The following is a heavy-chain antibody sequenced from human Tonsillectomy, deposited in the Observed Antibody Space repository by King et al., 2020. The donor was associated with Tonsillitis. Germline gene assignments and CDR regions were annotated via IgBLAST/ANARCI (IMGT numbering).Heavy chain of an antibody. Sequence: HVQLVESGGGLVKPGGSLRLSCADSGFTFSEYYMSWIRQAPGKGLEWVSYICSSGRTIFYADSVKGRLTISRDNAKNSLYLQMNSLRAEDTAVYYCVRDQRDTAMTASPSDAFDIWGQGTMVTVSS. D-gene: IGHD5-18*01. CDR2: ICSSGRTI. CDR3: VRDQRDTAMTASPSDAFDI. J-gene: IGHJ3*02. V-gene: IGHV3-11*01. CDR1: GFTFSEYY.